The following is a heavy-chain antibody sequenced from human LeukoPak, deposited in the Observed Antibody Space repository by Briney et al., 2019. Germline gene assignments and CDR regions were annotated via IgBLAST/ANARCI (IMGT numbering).Heavy chain of an antibody. J-gene: IGHJ3*02. CDR1: GFTFSSYG. CDR3: TRASMYGDXXGAFDI. Sequence: GGSLRLSCAASGFTFSSYGMHWVRQAPGKGLEWVAVIWYDGSNKYLADSVKGRFTISRDNSKNKLYLQMNSLRAEDTAVYYCTRASMYGDXXGAFDIWGQXTXXXVSS. D-gene: IGHD4-17*01. V-gene: IGHV3-33*01. CDR2: IWYDGSNK.